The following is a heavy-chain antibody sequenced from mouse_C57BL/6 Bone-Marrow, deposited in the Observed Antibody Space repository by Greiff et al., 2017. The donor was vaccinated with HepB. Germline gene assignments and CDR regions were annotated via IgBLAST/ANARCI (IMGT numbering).Heavy chain of an antibody. V-gene: IGHV1-7*01. J-gene: IGHJ4*01. Sequence: QVQLKESGAELAKPGASVKLSCKASGYTFTSYWMHWVKQRPGQGLEWIGYINPSSGYTKYNQKFKDKATLTADKSSSTAYMQLSSLTYEDSAVYYCARGYYDSGYYYYAMDYWGQGTSVTVSS. CDR3: ARGYYDSGYYYYAMDY. CDR1: GYTFTSYW. CDR2: INPSSGYT. D-gene: IGHD1-1*01.